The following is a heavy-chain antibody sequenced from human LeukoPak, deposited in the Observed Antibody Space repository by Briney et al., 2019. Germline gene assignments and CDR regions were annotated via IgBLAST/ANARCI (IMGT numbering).Heavy chain of an antibody. CDR2: IYHSGST. J-gene: IGHJ5*02. CDR1: GYSISSGYY. D-gene: IGHD1-26*01. V-gene: IGHV4-38-2*01. Sequence: SETLSLTCAVSGYSISSGYYWGWIRQPPGKGLEWIGGIYHSGSTYYNPSLKSRVTISVDTSKNQFSPKLSSVTAADTAVYYCARHVSSGGGWFDPWGQGTLVTVSS. CDR3: ARHVSSGGGWFDP.